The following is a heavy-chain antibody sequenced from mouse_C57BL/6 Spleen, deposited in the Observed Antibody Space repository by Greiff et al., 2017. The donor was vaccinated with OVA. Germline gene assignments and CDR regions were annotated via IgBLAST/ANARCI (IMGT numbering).Heavy chain of an antibody. J-gene: IGHJ4*01. D-gene: IGHD2-12*01. V-gene: IGHV1-69*01. CDR1: GYTFTSYW. Sequence: QVQLQQPGAELVMPGASVKLSCKASGYTFTSYWMHWVKQRPGQGLEWIGEIDPSDSYTNYNHKFKGKSTLTVDKSSSTAYMQRNSLTSEDSAVYYCARDYSNDERGAMDYWGQGTSVTVSS. CDR2: IDPSDSYT. CDR3: ARDYSNDERGAMDY.